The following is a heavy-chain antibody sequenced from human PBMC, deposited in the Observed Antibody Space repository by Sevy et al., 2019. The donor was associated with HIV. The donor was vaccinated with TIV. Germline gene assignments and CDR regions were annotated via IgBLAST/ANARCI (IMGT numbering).Heavy chain of an antibody. Sequence: ASVKVSCKASGGTFSSYAISWVRQAPGQGLEWMGGIIPIFGTANYAQKFQGRVTITADESTSTAYMELSSLRSEDTAVYYCARRGYSYGYYGPFDYWGQGTLVTVSS. CDR3: ARRGYSYGYYGPFDY. V-gene: IGHV1-69*13. J-gene: IGHJ4*02. D-gene: IGHD5-18*01. CDR2: IIPIFGTA. CDR1: GGTFSSYA.